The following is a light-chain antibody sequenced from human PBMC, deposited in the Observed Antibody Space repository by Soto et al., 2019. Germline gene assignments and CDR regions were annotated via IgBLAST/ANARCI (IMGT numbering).Light chain of an antibody. Sequence: QSALTQPPSGSGAPGQTVIISCSGSGSNHGAPYDVNWFRQLPGTVPRLLIYGNNNRPSGVPDRFSGSKSGTSASLAITGLQAEDEADYYCQSYDSSLSGDVFGTGTKVTVL. CDR2: GNN. V-gene: IGLV1-40*01. J-gene: IGLJ1*01. CDR1: GSNHGAPYD. CDR3: QSYDSSLSGDV.